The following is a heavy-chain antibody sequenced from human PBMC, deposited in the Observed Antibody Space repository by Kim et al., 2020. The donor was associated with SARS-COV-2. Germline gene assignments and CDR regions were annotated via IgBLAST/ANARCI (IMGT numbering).Heavy chain of an antibody. J-gene: IGHJ3*02. Sequence: GGSLRLSCAASGFTFSIYWMHWVRQLPGKGLVWVSRINSDGSITSYADSVKGRFTISRDNAKNTLYLQMNSLRVEDTAVYYCVREALYYYDNWGQGTMVTVSS. CDR1: GFTFSIYW. V-gene: IGHV3-74*01. D-gene: IGHD3-10*01. CDR3: VREALYYYDN. CDR2: INSDGSIT.